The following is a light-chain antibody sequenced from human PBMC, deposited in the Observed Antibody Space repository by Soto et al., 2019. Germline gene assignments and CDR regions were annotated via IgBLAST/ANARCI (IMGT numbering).Light chain of an antibody. CDR3: QTWGSGII. Sequence: QPVLTQSPSASASLGASVKLTCTLTSGHSNYAIAWHQQRPEKGPRFLMKVNSDGSHDKGDEIPDRFSGSSSGAERYLTISSLQSEDEADYYCQTWGSGIIFGGGTKLTVL. V-gene: IGLV4-69*01. J-gene: IGLJ2*01. CDR1: SGHSNYA. CDR2: VNSDGSH.